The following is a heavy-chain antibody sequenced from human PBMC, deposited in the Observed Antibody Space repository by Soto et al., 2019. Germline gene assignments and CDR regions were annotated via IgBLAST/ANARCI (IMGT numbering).Heavy chain of an antibody. J-gene: IGHJ3*02. Sequence: QITLKESGPALVKPTQTLTLTCTFSGFSLATTGTTVVGVGWIRQPPGKALEWLALIYWNDDERYNPSLKSRVTIPKDTSRHHVFLTMTNMDPVDTATYYCATSRRSSTDAFDIWGQGTTVTVSS. V-gene: IGHV2-5*01. CDR3: ATSRRSSTDAFDI. CDR2: IYWNDDE. CDR1: GFSLATTGTTVVG. D-gene: IGHD6-6*01.